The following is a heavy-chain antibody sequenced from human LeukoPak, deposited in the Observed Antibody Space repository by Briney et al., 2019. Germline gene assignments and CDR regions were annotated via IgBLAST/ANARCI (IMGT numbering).Heavy chain of an antibody. CDR2: IDQHGSQK. Sequence: GGSLRLSCAASGCTFNNYWMSWVRQAPGKGQEWVANIDQHGSQKFCVDSVKGRFTISRDNTKNSLYLQMNSLKAEYTAVNYCASGDFSDYGNYVDAFDIWGQGTMVTVSS. CDR1: GCTFNNYW. D-gene: IGHD4-17*01. CDR3: ASGDFSDYGNYVDAFDI. V-gene: IGHV3-7*01. J-gene: IGHJ3*02.